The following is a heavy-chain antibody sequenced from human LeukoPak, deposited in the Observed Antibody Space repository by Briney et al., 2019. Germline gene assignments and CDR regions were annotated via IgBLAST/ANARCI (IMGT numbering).Heavy chain of an antibody. V-gene: IGHV3-23*01. D-gene: IGHD1-1*01. CDR3: AKESGSRRLGNFDY. J-gene: IGHJ4*02. CDR1: GFTFSSYA. CDR2: TSDSGGSS. Sequence: GSLRLSCAASGFTFSSYAMGWVRQAPGKGLEWVSATSDSGGSSDYAGSVKGRFTISRDNSKNTLYLQMNSLRAEDTAVYYCAKESGSRRLGNFDYWGQGTLVTVSS.